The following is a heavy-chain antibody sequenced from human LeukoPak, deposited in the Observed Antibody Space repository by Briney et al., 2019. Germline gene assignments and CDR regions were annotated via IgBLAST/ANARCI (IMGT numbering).Heavy chain of an antibody. V-gene: IGHV3-7*01. J-gene: IGHJ4*02. CDR3: TREAAAGIDY. CDR2: IKQDGSEK. Sequence: GGSLRLSCAASGFTFRTYWMSWVRQAPGKGLEWVANIKQDGSEKYYLDSVKGGFTISRDNAKNSLYLQMNSLRAEDTAVYFCTREAAAGIDYWGQGTLVTVSS. CDR1: GFTFRTYW. D-gene: IGHD6-13*01.